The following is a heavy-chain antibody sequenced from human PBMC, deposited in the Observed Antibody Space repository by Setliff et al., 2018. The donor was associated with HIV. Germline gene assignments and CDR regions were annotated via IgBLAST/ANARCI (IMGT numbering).Heavy chain of an antibody. Sequence: PSETLSLTCAVSGDSINNSTYYWGWIRQPPGKGLEWIGGSYYSGTSYYNPSLRSRLTISVDTSKNQFSLKLNSVTAADTAMYYCAKGENEQWLVVGLFDYWGQGTLVTVSS. J-gene: IGHJ4*02. CDR1: GDSINNSTYY. D-gene: IGHD6-19*01. CDR2: SYYSGTS. V-gene: IGHV4-39*07. CDR3: AKGENEQWLVVGLFDY.